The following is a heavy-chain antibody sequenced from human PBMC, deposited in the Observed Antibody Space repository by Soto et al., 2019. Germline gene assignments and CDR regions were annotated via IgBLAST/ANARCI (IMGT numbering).Heavy chain of an antibody. J-gene: IGHJ4*02. D-gene: IGHD3-22*01. CDR3: ARARLYDSSGYPDY. Sequence: SETLSLTCTVSGGSISSYYWSWIRQPPGKGLEWIGYIYYSGSTNYNPSLKSRVTISVDTSKNQFSLKLSSVTAADTAVHYCARARLYDSSGYPDYWGQGTLVTVS. CDR1: GGSISSYY. CDR2: IYYSGST. V-gene: IGHV4-59*01.